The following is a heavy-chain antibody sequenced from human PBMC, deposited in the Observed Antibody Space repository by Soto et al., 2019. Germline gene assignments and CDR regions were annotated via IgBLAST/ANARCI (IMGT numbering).Heavy chain of an antibody. V-gene: IGHV3-64D*06. CDR1: GFALSSYA. Sequence: GGSLRLSCSASGFALSSYAMHWVRQAPGKGLEYVSSISSNGISTYYADSVKGRFTISRDNSKNTLYIQMNSLRPDDTALYYCVKDEGFCSGGNCYSVTRGGFDLWGQGTMVIVSS. D-gene: IGHD2-15*01. CDR2: ISSNGIST. CDR3: VKDEGFCSGGNCYSVTRGGFDL. J-gene: IGHJ3*01.